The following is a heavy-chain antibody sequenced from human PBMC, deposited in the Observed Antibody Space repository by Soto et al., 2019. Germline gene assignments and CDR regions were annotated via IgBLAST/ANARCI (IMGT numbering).Heavy chain of an antibody. Sequence: GGSLRLSCAASGFTFSSYAMSWVRQAPGKGLEWVANIKEDGSEKYYVDSVKGRFTISRDNAKNSLYLQMNSLRVEDTAVYYCATDPGDGYYDSWGQGTLVTVS. CDR2: IKEDGSEK. D-gene: IGHD1-26*01. CDR1: GFTFSSYA. V-gene: IGHV3-7*01. CDR3: ATDPGDGYYDS. J-gene: IGHJ4*02.